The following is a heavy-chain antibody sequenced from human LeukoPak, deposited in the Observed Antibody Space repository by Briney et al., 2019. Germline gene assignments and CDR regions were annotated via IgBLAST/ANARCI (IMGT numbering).Heavy chain of an antibody. V-gene: IGHV1-46*01. Sequence: ASVKVSCKASGYTFTSYGISWVRQAPGQGLEWMGIINPSGGSTSYAQKFQGRVTMTRDTSTSTVYMELSSLRSEDTAVYYCARWVGSSGYLIDYWGQGTLVTVSS. J-gene: IGHJ4*02. CDR1: GYTFTSYG. CDR3: ARWVGSSGYLIDY. CDR2: INPSGGST. D-gene: IGHD3-22*01.